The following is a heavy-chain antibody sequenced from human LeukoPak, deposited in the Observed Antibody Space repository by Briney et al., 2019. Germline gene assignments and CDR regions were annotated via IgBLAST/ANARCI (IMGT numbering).Heavy chain of an antibody. V-gene: IGHV3-23*01. Sequence: GGSLRLSCAASGFNFSSYSMTWVRQAPGKGLEWVSAISGSGGNTHYADSVKRRFTNSRDNSKNTLYLQMNRLSAQDGAVHYCAKDRSDTDMAYLCDQGAQGPPVTVSS. CDR3: AKDRSDTDMAYLCDQ. D-gene: IGHD5-18*01. J-gene: IGHJ4*02. CDR2: ISGSGGNT. CDR1: GFNFSSYS.